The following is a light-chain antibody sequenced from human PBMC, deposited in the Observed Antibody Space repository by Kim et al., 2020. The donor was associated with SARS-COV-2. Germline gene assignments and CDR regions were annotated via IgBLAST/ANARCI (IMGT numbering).Light chain of an antibody. CDR1: QGIGNY. CDR2: AAS. Sequence: DIQMTQSPSSLSASVGDRVTITCRANQGIGNYLAWYQQKPGKVPKLLIYAASALQSGVPSRFSGSGSGTDFTLTISSLQPEDVATYYCQKYNSAPWTFGQGTKVDIK. V-gene: IGKV1-27*01. CDR3: QKYNSAPWT. J-gene: IGKJ1*01.